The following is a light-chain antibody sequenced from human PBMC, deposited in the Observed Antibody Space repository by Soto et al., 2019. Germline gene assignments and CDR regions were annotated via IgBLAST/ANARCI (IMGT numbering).Light chain of an antibody. CDR3: QQYNSYWT. CDR1: QDITNY. V-gene: IGKV1-5*03. CDR2: KAS. Sequence: DIQMTQSPSSLSASVGDRVTITCQASQDITNYLHWFQQKPGKAPKLLIYKASSLESGVPSRFSGSGSGTEFTLTISSLQPDDFATYYCQQYNSYWTFGQGTRWIS. J-gene: IGKJ1*01.